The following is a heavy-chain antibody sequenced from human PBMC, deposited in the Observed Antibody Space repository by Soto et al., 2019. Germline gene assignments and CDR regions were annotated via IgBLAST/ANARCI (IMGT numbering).Heavy chain of an antibody. CDR3: ARGIAAAGTWNYYYGMDV. V-gene: IGHV3-21*01. CDR2: ISSSSSYI. Sequence: EVQLVESGGGLVKPGGSLRLSCAASGFTFSSYSMNWVRQAPGKGLEWVSSISSSSSYIYYADSVKGRFTISRDNAKNSLYLQMNSLRAEDTAVYYCARGIAAAGTWNYYYGMDVWGQGTTVTVSS. D-gene: IGHD6-13*01. CDR1: GFTFSSYS. J-gene: IGHJ6*02.